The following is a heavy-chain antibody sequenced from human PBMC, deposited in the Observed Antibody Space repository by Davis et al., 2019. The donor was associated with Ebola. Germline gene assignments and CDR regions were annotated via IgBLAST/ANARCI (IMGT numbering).Heavy chain of an antibody. CDR3: AKGLGYCSGGSCFLYYYYGMDV. V-gene: IGHV1-3*01. Sequence: ASVKVSCKASGSTFTSYAMHWVRQAPGQRLEWMGWINAGNGNTKYSQKFQGRVTITRDTSASTAYMELSSLRSEDTAVYYCAKGLGYCSGGSCFLYYYYGMDVWGQGTTVTVSS. CDR2: INAGNGNT. D-gene: IGHD2-15*01. J-gene: IGHJ6*02. CDR1: GSTFTSYA.